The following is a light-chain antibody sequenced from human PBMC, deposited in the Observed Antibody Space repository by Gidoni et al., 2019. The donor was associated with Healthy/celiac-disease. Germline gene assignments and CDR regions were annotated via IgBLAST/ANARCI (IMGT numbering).Light chain of an antibody. Sequence: QSVLTQPPSVSGAPGPRVTIACTGSSSNIGAGYGVYWYQQLPGTAPKLLIYGNSNRPSGVPDRFSGSKSGTSASLAITGLQAEDEADYYCQSYDSSLSGSVFGGGTKLTVL. J-gene: IGLJ3*02. CDR1: SSNIGAGYG. CDR2: GNS. CDR3: QSYDSSLSGSV. V-gene: IGLV1-40*01.